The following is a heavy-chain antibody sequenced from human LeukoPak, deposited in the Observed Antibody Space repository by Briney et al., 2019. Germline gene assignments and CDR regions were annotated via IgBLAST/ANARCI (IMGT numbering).Heavy chain of an antibody. Sequence: GGSLRLSCAASGFTLSSYSMNWVRQAPGEGPEWVSSISSSSSYIYYADSVKGRFTISRDNAKNSLYLQMNSLRAEDTAVYYCARDLWRNAFDIWGQGTMVTVSS. CDR3: ARDLWRNAFDI. D-gene: IGHD3-10*01. CDR1: GFTLSSYS. CDR2: ISSSSSYI. J-gene: IGHJ3*02. V-gene: IGHV3-21*01.